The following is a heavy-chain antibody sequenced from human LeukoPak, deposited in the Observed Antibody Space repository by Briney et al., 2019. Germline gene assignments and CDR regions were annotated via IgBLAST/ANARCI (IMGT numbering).Heavy chain of an antibody. CDR2: IIDSGGST. CDR3: ARGDAVTTIDYGFGIYYYSMDV. Sequence: LRLFSSASCFASFSDALSWVRHAPREGLEGCTAIIDSGGSTYYAESVKGRFTISRDNSKNRLCLQMSCVTAEDTAVYYCARGDAVTTIDYGFGIYYYSMDVWGQGTTVTVSS. D-gene: IGHD4-17*01. V-gene: IGHV3-23*01. J-gene: IGHJ6*02. CDR1: CFASFSDA.